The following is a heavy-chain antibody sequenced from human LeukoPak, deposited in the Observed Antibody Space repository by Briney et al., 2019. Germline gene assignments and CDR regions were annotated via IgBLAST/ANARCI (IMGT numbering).Heavy chain of an antibody. V-gene: IGHV3-21*01. D-gene: IGHD6-13*01. J-gene: IGHJ5*02. Sequence: GGSLRPSCAVSGFTFSSYSMNWVRQAPGKGLEWVSSISSSSSYIYYADSVKGRFTISRDNAKNSLYLQMNSLRAEDTAVYYCARDRQQLGFMDWFDPWGQGTLVTVSS. CDR2: ISSSSSYI. CDR3: ARDRQQLGFMDWFDP. CDR1: GFTFSSYS.